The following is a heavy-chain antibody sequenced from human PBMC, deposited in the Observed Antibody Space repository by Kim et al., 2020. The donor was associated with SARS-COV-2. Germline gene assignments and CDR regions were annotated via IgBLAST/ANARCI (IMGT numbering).Heavy chain of an antibody. CDR2: ISDSGDST. CDR1: SFTFGHFA. D-gene: IGHD7-27*01. CDR3: AKDRNLGFDS. J-gene: IGHJ4*02. V-gene: IGHV3-23*01. Sequence: GGSLRLSCAASSFTFGHFAMNWVRQAPGKGLEWISTISDSGDSTYYADSVKGRFTISRDNSKNTLFLQMNSLRADDTAMYYRAKDRNLGFDSWGQGTLVTVSA.